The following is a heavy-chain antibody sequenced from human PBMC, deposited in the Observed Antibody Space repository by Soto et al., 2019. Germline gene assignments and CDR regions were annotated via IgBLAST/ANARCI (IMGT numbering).Heavy chain of an antibody. D-gene: IGHD2-15*01. CDR3: ARTKCSGGSCYSWSLDY. J-gene: IGHJ4*02. V-gene: IGHV4-31*03. Sequence: PSETLSLTCTVSGGSITTGGYYWSWIRQLPGKGLEWSGHRYYSESTYYNPSLKSRVSISLDTSKNQFSLKLSFVTAADTAMYYCARTKCSGGSCYSWSLDYRGQGTPVTVSS. CDR1: GGSITTGGYY. CDR2: RYYSEST.